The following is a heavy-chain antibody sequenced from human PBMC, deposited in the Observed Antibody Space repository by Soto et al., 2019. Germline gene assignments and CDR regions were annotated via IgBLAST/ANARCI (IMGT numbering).Heavy chain of an antibody. J-gene: IGHJ4*02. V-gene: IGHV3-30-3*01. Sequence: GGSLRLSCAASGFTFSSYAMHWVRQAPGKGLEWVAVISYDGSNKYYADSVKGRFTISRDNSKNTLYLQMNSLRAEDTSVYYCARVSWEVVPDAIDYWGQGTPVTVSS. D-gene: IGHD2-2*01. CDR1: GFTFSSYA. CDR2: ISYDGSNK. CDR3: ARVSWEVVPDAIDY.